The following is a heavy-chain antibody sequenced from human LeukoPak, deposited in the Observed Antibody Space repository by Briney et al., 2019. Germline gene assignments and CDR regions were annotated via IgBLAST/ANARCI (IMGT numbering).Heavy chain of an antibody. Sequence: GGSLRLSCAASGFTFSIYVMSWVRQAPGKGLEWVSGISGSGGSTYYGDSVKGRLTISRDNSKNTLYLQMNGLRAEDTAVYYCAKEWGLYGFWGSWTHWGQGALVTVSS. CDR3: AKEWGLYGFWGSWTH. CDR1: GFTFSIYV. CDR2: ISGSGGST. D-gene: IGHD3-16*01. V-gene: IGHV3-23*01. J-gene: IGHJ4*02.